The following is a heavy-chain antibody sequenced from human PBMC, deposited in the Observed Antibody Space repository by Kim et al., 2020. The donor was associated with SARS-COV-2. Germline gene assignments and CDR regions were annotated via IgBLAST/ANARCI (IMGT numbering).Heavy chain of an antibody. J-gene: IGHJ5*02. CDR3: ARVAPMYIAVAGTEWFDP. V-gene: IGHV1-18*01. D-gene: IGHD6-19*01. Sequence: ASVKVSCKASGYTFTSYGISWVRQAPGQGLEWMGWISAYNGNTNYAQKLQGRVTMTTDTSTSTAYMELRSLRSDDTAVYYCARVAPMYIAVAGTEWFDPWGQGTLVTVSS. CDR1: GYTFTSYG. CDR2: ISAYNGNT.